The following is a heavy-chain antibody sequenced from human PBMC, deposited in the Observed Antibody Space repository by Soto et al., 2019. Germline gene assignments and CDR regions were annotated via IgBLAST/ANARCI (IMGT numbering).Heavy chain of an antibody. J-gene: IGHJ4*02. CDR2: ISSTTNYI. V-gene: IGHV3-21*06. CDR3: ARESEDLTSNFDY. Sequence: GGSLRLSCAASGFTFTRYSMNWVRQGPGKGLEWVSSISSTTNYIYYGDSMKGRFTISRDNAKNSLYLEMNSLRAEDTAVYYCARESEDLTSNFDYWGQGTMVTV. CDR1: GFTFTRYS.